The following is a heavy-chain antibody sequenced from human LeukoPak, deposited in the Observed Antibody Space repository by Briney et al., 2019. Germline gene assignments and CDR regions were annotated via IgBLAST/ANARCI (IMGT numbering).Heavy chain of an antibody. CDR1: GFTFSNAW. J-gene: IGHJ5*02. D-gene: IGHD3-10*01. V-gene: IGHV3-23*01. Sequence: PGGSLRLSCAASGFTFSNAWMSWVRQAPGRGLEWVSTINGAGDVTDYADSVKGRFTISRDNPKNTLYLQMNSLTAEDTAVYYCAKGYFGSGKFFAPWGQGTLVTVSS. CDR2: INGAGDVT. CDR3: AKGYFGSGKFFAP.